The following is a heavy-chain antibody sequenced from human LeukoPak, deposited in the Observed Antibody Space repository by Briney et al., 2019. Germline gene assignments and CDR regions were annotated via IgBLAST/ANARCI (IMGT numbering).Heavy chain of an antibody. D-gene: IGHD1-26*01. CDR3: AKAPFRELQGVYFDY. V-gene: IGHV3-23*01. CDR1: GFTFSSYG. J-gene: IGHJ4*02. CDR2: ISGSGGST. Sequence: GGSLRLSCTASGFTFSSYGMSWVRQAPGKGLEWVSAISGSGGSTYYADSVKGRFTISRDNSKNTLYLQMNSLTAEDTAVYYCAKAPFRELQGVYFDYWGQGTLVTVSS.